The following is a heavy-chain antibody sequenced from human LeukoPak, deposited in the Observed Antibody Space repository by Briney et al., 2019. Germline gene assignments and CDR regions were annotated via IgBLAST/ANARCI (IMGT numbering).Heavy chain of an antibody. CDR2: ISWNSGSI. J-gene: IGHJ4*02. D-gene: IGHD6-6*01. Sequence: PGGSLRLSCAASGFTFDDYAMHWVRQAPGKGLEWVSGISWNSGSIGYADSVKGRFTISGDNAKNSLYLQMNSLRAEDTALYYCAKSEGYSSSPFDYWGQGTLVTVSS. CDR3: AKSEGYSSSPFDY. V-gene: IGHV3-9*01. CDR1: GFTFDDYA.